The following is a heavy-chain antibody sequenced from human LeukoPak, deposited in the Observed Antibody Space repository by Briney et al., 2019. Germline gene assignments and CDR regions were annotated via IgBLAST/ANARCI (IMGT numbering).Heavy chain of an antibody. V-gene: IGHV3-30*02. CDR1: GFTFSSYG. CDR3: AKDPDFYGSGSYPTVFDY. D-gene: IGHD3-10*01. J-gene: IGHJ4*02. CDR2: IRYDGSNK. Sequence: GGSLRLSCAASGFTFSSYGMHRVRQAPGKGLEWVAFIRYDGSNKYYADSVKGRFTISRDNSKNTLYLQMNSLRAEDTAVYYCAKDPDFYGSGSYPTVFDYWGQGTLVTVSS.